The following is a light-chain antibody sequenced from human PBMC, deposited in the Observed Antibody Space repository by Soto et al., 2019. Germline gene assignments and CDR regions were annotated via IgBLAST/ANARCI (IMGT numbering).Light chain of an antibody. Sequence: ESVLTQSPATLSLSPGDRATLSCRASQNIDNYLAWYQQKPGQAPRLLIYDASNRASGIPSRFSGSGSGTDFTLTISSLEPEDFAVYYCQQRSKWPPEGTFGQGTRLETK. CDR3: QQRSKWPPEGT. CDR1: QNIDNY. CDR2: DAS. J-gene: IGKJ5*01. V-gene: IGKV3-11*01.